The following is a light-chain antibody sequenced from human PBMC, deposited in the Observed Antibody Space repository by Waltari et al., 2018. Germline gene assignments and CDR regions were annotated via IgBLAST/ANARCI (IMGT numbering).Light chain of an antibody. J-gene: IGKJ5*01. V-gene: IGKV3-20*01. Sequence: EIVLTQSPGTLSLSPGERATLPCRASQSVYSNYLAWYQRKPGQAPRFLIYGASTRAAGIPDRFSGSGSGTDFTLTISRLEPEDFAVYYCQQYATTPLTFGQGTRLEMK. CDR3: QQYATTPLT. CDR1: QSVYSNY. CDR2: GAS.